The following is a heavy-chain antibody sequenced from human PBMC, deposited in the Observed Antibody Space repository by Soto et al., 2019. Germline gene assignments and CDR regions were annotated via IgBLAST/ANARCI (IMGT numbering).Heavy chain of an antibody. J-gene: IGHJ4*02. CDR3: ATTMIVVLITPDY. Sequence: LRLSFAASGITFSSYAMSWVRQAPGKGLEWVSGISGSGGSTYYADSVKGRFTISRDNSKNTLYLQMNSLRAEDTAIYYCATTMIVVLITPDYWGQGTVVTVSS. CDR2: ISGSGGST. D-gene: IGHD3-22*01. CDR1: GITFSSYA. V-gene: IGHV3-23*01.